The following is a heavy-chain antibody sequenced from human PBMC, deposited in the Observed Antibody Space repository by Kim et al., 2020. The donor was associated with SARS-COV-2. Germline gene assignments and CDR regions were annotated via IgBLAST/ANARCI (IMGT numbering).Heavy chain of an antibody. CDR1: GFTFSDYY. J-gene: IGHJ6*02. CDR2: ISSSGSTL. CDR3: ARDPLTVVTPGPYYYGMDV. Sequence: GGSLRLSCAASGFTFSDYYMSWIRQAPGKGLEWVSYISSSGSTLYYADSVKGRFTISRDNAKNSLYLQMNSLRAEDTAVYYCARDPLTVVTPGPYYYGMDVWGQGTTVTVSS. V-gene: IGHV3-11*01. D-gene: IGHD2-15*01.